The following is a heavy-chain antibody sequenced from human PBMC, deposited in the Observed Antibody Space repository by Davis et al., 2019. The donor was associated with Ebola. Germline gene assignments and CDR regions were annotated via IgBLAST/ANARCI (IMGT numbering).Heavy chain of an antibody. J-gene: IGHJ4*02. CDR2: IYYSGST. D-gene: IGHD2-15*01. Sequence: MPSETLSLTCTVSGGSISSYYWSWIRQPPGKGLEWIGYIYYSGSTNYNLSLKSRITISVDTSKNQFSLNVESVTATDTAMYFCARRSSGGARIDYWGQGTLVTVSS. CDR1: GGSISSYY. CDR3: ARRSSGGARIDY. V-gene: IGHV4-59*08.